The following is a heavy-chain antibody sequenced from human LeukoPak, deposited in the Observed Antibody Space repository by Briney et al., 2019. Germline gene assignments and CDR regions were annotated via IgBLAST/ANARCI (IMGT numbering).Heavy chain of an antibody. V-gene: IGHV4-34*01. Sequence: SETLSLTRAVYGGSFSGYYWSWIRQPPGKGLEWIGEINHSGSTNYNPSLKSRVTISVDTSKNQFSLKLSSVTAADTAVYYCARAKGYCSGGSCYALYCAFDIWGQGTMVTVSS. D-gene: IGHD2-15*01. CDR2: INHSGST. J-gene: IGHJ3*02. CDR3: ARAKGYCSGGSCYALYCAFDI. CDR1: GGSFSGYY.